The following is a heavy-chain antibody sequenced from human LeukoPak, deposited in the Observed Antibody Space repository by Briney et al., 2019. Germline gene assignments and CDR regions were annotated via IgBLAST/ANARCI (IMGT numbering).Heavy chain of an antibody. CDR1: GYTFTSYY. D-gene: IGHD3-9*01. CDR3: ARGSRASTRYFDWLLEGYYYYYYYMDV. Sequence: ASVKVSCKASGYTFTSYYIHWVRQAPGQGLEWMGWIIPNTGATNYAQKFQGRVTMTRDTSISTAYMEMSSLRSDETAVYYCARGSRASTRYFDWLLEGYYYYYYYMDVWGKGTTVTISS. V-gene: IGHV1-2*02. CDR2: IIPNTGAT. J-gene: IGHJ6*03.